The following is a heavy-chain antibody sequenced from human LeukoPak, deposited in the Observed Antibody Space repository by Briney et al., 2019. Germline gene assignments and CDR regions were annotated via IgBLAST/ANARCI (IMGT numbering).Heavy chain of an antibody. V-gene: IGHV4-4*09. CDR3: ARGKLGGYYYVGSYYYYYYMDV. CDR1: GGSISSYY. Sequence: SETLSLTCTVSGGSISSYYWSWIRQPPGKGLEWIGYIYTSGSTNYNPSLKSRVTMSVDTSKNQFSLKLSSVTAADTAVYYCARGKLGGYYYVGSYYYYYYMDVWGKGTTVTVSS. CDR2: IYTSGST. J-gene: IGHJ6*03. D-gene: IGHD3-22*01.